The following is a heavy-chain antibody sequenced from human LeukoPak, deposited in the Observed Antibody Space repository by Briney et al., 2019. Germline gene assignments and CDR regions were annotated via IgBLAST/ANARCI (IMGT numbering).Heavy chain of an antibody. Sequence: TGGSLRLSCVASGFTFSSYWMHWVRQAPGKGLVWVSRINTDGSSGNYADSVKGRFTISRDNAKNSLYLQVISLRAEDTAVYYYARGPSIAARYDAFDIWGQGTMVTVSS. CDR1: GFTFSSYW. J-gene: IGHJ3*02. V-gene: IGHV3-74*01. CDR2: INTDGSSG. D-gene: IGHD6-6*01. CDR3: ARGPSIAARYDAFDI.